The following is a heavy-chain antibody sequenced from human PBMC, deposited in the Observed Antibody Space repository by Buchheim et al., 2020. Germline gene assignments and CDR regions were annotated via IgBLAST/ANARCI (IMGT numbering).Heavy chain of an antibody. CDR3: ARDPRYYDFWSGYSTNYYYYGMDV. D-gene: IGHD3-3*01. CDR1: GFTFSSYG. V-gene: IGHV3-33*01. CDR2: IWYDGSNK. J-gene: IGHJ6*02. Sequence: QVQLVESGGGVVQPGRSLRLSCAASGFTFSSYGMHWVRQAPGKGLEWVAVIWYDGSNKYYADSVKGRFNISRDNSKNTLYLQMNSLRAKDTAVYYCARDPRYYDFWSGYSTNYYYYGMDVWGQGTT.